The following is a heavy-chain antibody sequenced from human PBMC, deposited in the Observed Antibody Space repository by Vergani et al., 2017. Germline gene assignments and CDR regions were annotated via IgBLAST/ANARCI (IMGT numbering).Heavy chain of an antibody. V-gene: IGHV1-69*04. CDR2: IIPILGIA. Sequence: QVQLVQSGAEVKKPGASVKVSCKASGGTFSSYAISWVRQAPGQGLEWMGRIIPILGIANHAQKFQGRVTITADKSTSTAYMELSSLRSEDTAVYYCARVSLAAAGNDAFDIWGQGTMVTVSS. CDR3: ARVSLAAAGNDAFDI. D-gene: IGHD6-13*01. J-gene: IGHJ3*02. CDR1: GGTFSSYA.